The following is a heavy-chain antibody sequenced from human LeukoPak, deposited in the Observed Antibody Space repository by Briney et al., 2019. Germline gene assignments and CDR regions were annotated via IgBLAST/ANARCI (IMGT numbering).Heavy chain of an antibody. CDR2: IYYSGST. CDR3: ARQVSLVVVTAIGQFDY. J-gene: IGHJ4*02. Sequence: SETLSLTCTVSGGSISSYYWSWIRQPPGKGLEWIGYIYYSGSTNYNPSLKSRVTISVDTSKNQFSLKLSSVTAADTAVYYCARQVSLVVVTAIGQFDYWGQGTLVTVSS. V-gene: IGHV4-59*08. CDR1: GGSISSYY. D-gene: IGHD2-21*02.